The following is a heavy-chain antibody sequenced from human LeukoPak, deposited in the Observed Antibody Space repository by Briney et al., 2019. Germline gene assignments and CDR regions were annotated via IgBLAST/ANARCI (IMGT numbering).Heavy chain of an antibody. D-gene: IGHD3-10*01. V-gene: IGHV1-2*02. J-gene: IGHJ4*02. CDR3: ARDIGDYYGSGSYWLL. Sequence: GASVKVSCKASGYSFIGHYIHWVRQAPGQGLEWMGWVNPHSGGTKFAQKFQGRVTMTRDTSINTAYMEVSSLRSDDTAVYYCARDIGDYYGSGSYWLLWGQGTLVTVSS. CDR2: VNPHSGGT. CDR1: GYSFIGHY.